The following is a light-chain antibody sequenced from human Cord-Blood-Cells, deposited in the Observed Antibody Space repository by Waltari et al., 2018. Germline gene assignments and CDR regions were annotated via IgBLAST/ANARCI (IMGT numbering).Light chain of an antibody. CDR2: DVS. J-gene: IGLJ1*01. V-gene: IGLV2-8*01. Sequence: QSSLTQPPSAAGSPGPSVTISCTGTSSDVGGYNSVSWYPQHPGKAPKRMIYDVSKRPSGVPDRFSGSKAGNTASLTVSGLQAEDEADYYCSSYAGSNNVFGTGTKVTVL. CDR3: SSYAGSNNV. CDR1: SSDVGGYNS.